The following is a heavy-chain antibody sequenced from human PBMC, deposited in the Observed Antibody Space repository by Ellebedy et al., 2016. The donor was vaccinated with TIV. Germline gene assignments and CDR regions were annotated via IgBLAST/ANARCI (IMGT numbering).Heavy chain of an antibody. CDR1: GFTFSDYY. D-gene: IGHD4-23*01. J-gene: IGHJ4*02. V-gene: IGHV3-11*01. Sequence: GGSLRLSCAASGFTFSDYYPSWIRQAPGKGLEWISYISNSGTDMYYADSVKGRFTISRDNAKNSLYLQMNSLRAEDTAVYYCARLNGGVEYWGQGTLVTVSS. CDR2: ISNSGTDM. CDR3: ARLNGGVEY.